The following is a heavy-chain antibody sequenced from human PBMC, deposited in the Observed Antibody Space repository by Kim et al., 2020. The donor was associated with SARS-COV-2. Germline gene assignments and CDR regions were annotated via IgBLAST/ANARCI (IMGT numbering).Heavy chain of an antibody. Sequence: GGSLRLSCAGSGFTFSNYWMSWVRQVPGRGLEWVAKIKQDGGEENYVDSVKGRFTISRDNAKNSLYLQRTSLRTDDTAVYYGVRGPHIKAADNFWGQGTLLTVSA. CDR1: GFTFSNYW. V-gene: IGHV3-7*01. D-gene: IGHD6-25*01. J-gene: IGHJ1*01. CDR3: VRGPHIKAADNF. CDR2: IKQDGGEE.